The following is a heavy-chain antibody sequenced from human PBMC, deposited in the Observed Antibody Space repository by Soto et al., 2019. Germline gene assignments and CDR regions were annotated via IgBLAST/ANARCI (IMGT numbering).Heavy chain of an antibody. D-gene: IGHD3-10*01. CDR3: ARAYGKYFAY. CDR1: GYTFNSYW. Sequence: PGASLKISCECSGYTFNSYWIGWVRQLPGKGLEWIGIIYPADSHTRYSPSFQGQVTISADKSISTAYLQWSSLRASDTAMYFCARAYGKYFAYWGQGTPVTVSS. J-gene: IGHJ4*02. CDR2: IYPADSHT. V-gene: IGHV5-51*01.